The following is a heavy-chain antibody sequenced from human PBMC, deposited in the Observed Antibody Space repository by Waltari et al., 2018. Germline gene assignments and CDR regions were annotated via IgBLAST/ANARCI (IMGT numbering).Heavy chain of an antibody. CDR3: ARHDPLDY. V-gene: IGHV3-73*01. CDR1: GFIFRDSA. Sequence: EEQMVASGGDLVKPGGSMKLSCAASGFIFRDSAINWVRQAPGKGLDWVGRIRTKTNNDATAYGASVKGRSTISRDDSRNVAYLQMNSLKTEDTALYYCARHDPLDYWGQGTLVTVSS. CDR2: IRTKTNNDAT. J-gene: IGHJ4*02.